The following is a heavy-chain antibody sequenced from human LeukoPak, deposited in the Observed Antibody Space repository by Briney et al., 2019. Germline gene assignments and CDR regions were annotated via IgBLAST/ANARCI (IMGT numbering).Heavy chain of an antibody. V-gene: IGHV3-7*01. J-gene: IGHJ4*02. CDR1: GFTFSNYW. Sequence: GGSLRLSCSASGFTFSNYWMAWVRQAPGKGLEWVANIKQDGGEKYYVDSVKGRFTISRDNAENSLFLQMTGLRAEDTAVYYCARDKVVGATKFDSWGQGTLVTVSS. CDR3: ARDKVVGATKFDS. CDR2: IKQDGGEK. D-gene: IGHD1-26*01.